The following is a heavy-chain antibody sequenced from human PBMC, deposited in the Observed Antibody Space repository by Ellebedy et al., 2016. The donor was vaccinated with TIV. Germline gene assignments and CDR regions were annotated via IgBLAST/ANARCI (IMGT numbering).Heavy chain of an antibody. D-gene: IGHD1-1*01. CDR3: ARVRRGSSGMDV. CDR2: INPDSGGT. CDR1: GYTFTANY. V-gene: IGHV1-2*02. Sequence: ASVKVSCKASGYTFTANYVHRVRQAPGQSLEWMGWINPDSGGTNFAQNFQGRVSMTRDASINTVYMQLTRLQSDDTAVYYCARVRRGSSGMDVWGQGTTVTVS. J-gene: IGHJ6*02.